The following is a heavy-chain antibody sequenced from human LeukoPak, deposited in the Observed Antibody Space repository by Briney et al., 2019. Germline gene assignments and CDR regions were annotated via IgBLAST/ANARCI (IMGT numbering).Heavy chain of an antibody. CDR1: GGSISSSSYY. V-gene: IGHV4-39*07. CDR3: VREGSIEVAGTVPFDF. J-gene: IGHJ3*01. CDR2: IYHSGST. Sequence: SETLSLTCTVSGGSISSSSYYWGWIRQPPGKGLEWIGYIYHSGSTYYNPSLKSRVTISVDRSKNQFSLRLSSVTAADTAVYYCVREGSIEVAGTVPFDFWGQGTMVTVSS. D-gene: IGHD6-19*01.